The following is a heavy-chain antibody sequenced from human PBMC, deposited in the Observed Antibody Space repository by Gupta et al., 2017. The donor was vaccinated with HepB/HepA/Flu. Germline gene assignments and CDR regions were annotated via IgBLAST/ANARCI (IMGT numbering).Heavy chain of an antibody. CDR2: IRTKDNDSAT. CDR3: TRHLETSEV. Sequence: EVHLVESGGGLVQPGGSLNLSCAGSGFTFSGSDIHWVRQASGKGLEWVGRIRTKDNDSATAYFASVQGRFTISRDDSKNTAYLQMNSLKTEDTAMYYCTRHLETSEVWGQGILVTVSS. CDR1: GFTFSGSD. V-gene: IGHV3-73*01. D-gene: IGHD5-24*01. J-gene: IGHJ4*02.